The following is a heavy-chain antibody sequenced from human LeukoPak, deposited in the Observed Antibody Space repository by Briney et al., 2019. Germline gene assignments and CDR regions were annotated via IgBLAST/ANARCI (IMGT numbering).Heavy chain of an antibody. CDR2: IYSGGST. CDR1: GFTVSSNY. CDR3: ARATMRGYSYGQDAFDI. Sequence: GSLRLSCAASGFTVSSNYMSWVLQATGKGLEWVSVIYSGGSTYYTDSVKGRFTISRDNSKNTLYLQMNSLRAEDTAVYYCARATMRGYSYGQDAFDIWGQGTMVTVSS. J-gene: IGHJ3*02. D-gene: IGHD5-18*01. V-gene: IGHV3-53*01.